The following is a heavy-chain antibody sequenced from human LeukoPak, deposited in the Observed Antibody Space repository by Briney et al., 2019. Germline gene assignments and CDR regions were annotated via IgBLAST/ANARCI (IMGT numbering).Heavy chain of an antibody. CDR1: GYTFTSYG. D-gene: IGHD3-22*01. CDR2: ISAYNGNT. CDR3: ARVXXYXXSSGYYYVRPRYFDY. J-gene: IGHJ4*02. V-gene: IGHV1-18*01. Sequence: ASVKVSCKASGYTFTSYGISWVRQAPGQGLEWMGWISAYNGNTNYAQKLQGRVTMTTDTSTSTAYMELRSLRSDDTAVYYCARVXXYXXSSGYYYVRPRYFDYWGQGTLVTVSS.